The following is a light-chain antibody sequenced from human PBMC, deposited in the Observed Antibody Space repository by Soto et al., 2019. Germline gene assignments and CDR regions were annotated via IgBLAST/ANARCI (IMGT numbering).Light chain of an antibody. V-gene: IGKV4-1*01. J-gene: IGKJ2*01. CDR2: WAS. CDR3: QPYCSTPPYS. CDR1: QSVLYSSNNKNY. Sequence: DIVMTQSPDSLAVSLGERATINCKSSQSVLYSSNNKNYLAWYQQKPGQPPKLLIYWASTRESGVSDRFSGSGSGTDFTLTISSLQAEDVAVYYCQPYCSTPPYSFGQGTKREIK.